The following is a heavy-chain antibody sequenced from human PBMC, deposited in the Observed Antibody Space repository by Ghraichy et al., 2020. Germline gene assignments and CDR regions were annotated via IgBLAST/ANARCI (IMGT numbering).Heavy chain of an antibody. CDR1: GLTFDDYT. D-gene: IGHD3-22*01. CDR2: ITWNGGGT. V-gene: IGHV3-43*01. Sequence: GGSLRLSCAASGLTFDDYTMHWVRQAPGKGLEWVSLITWNGGGTYYADSVKGRFTASRDNSKNSLYLQMNSLRTEDTALYYCADEYYYDSSGCFRYWGQGTLVTVSS. CDR3: ADEYYYDSSGCFRY. J-gene: IGHJ4*03.